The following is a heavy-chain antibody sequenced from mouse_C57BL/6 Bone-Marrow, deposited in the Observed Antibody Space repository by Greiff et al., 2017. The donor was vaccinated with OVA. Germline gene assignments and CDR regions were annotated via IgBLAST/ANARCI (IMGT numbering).Heavy chain of an antibody. D-gene: IGHD2-3*01. CDR3: ARRWLQPWYFDV. CDR1: GFTFTSYW. Sequence: VQLQQPGAELVKPGASVKMSCTASGFTFTSYWIPWVKQRPGQGLEWIGDISPGSGSTNYNEKFKSKATLTVDTSSSTAYMQLSSLTSEDSAVYYCARRWLQPWYFDVWGTRTTVTVSS. V-gene: IGHV1-55*01. J-gene: IGHJ1*03. CDR2: ISPGSGST.